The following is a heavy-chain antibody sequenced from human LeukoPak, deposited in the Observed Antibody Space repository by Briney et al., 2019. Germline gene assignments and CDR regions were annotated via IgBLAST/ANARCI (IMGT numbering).Heavy chain of an antibody. CDR2: TSGSGGST. V-gene: IGHV3-23*01. CDR3: AKARGEQNGGSNY. D-gene: IGHD2-15*01. J-gene: IGHJ4*02. CDR1: GFTFSSYA. Sequence: GGSLRLSCAASGFTFSSYAMSWVRQTPGKGLEWVSSTSGSGGSTYYADSVKGRFTISRDNSKNTLYLQMNSLRADDTAVYYCAKARGEQNGGSNYWGQGTLVTVSS.